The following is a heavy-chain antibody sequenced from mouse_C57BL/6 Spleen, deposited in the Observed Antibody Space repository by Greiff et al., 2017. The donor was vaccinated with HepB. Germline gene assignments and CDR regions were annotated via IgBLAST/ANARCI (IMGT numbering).Heavy chain of an antibody. CDR3: ASIPSLYFDV. Sequence: EVHLVESGGGLVKPGGSLKLSCAASGFTFSDYGMHWVRQAPEKGLEWVAYISSGSSTIYYADTVKGRFTISRDNAKNTLFLQMTSLRSEDTAMYYCASIPSLYFDVWGTGTTVTVSS. V-gene: IGHV5-17*01. CDR1: GFTFSDYG. CDR2: ISSGSSTI. J-gene: IGHJ1*03.